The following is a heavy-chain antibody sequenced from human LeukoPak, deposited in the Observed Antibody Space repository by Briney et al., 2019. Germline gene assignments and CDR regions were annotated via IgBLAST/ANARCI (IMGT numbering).Heavy chain of an antibody. CDR3: ASPAHQPAANPESGY. J-gene: IGHJ4*02. Sequence: GGSLRLSCAASGFTFSNYAMIWVRQAPERGLEWVSAIHGSGGGTFYADSVKGRFTISRDNSKNTLYLQMNSLRAEDTAVYYCASPAHQPAANPESGYWGQGTLVTVSS. D-gene: IGHD2-2*01. V-gene: IGHV3-23*01. CDR2: IHGSGGGT. CDR1: GFTFSNYA.